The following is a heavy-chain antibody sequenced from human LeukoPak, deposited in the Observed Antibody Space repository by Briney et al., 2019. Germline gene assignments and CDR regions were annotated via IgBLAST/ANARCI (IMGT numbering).Heavy chain of an antibody. J-gene: IGHJ5*02. Sequence: PSETLSLTCAVYGGSFSSYYWSWIRQPPGKGLEWIGYIDYSGYTNYNPSLKSRVTISVDTSKNQFSRKLTSVTAADTAVYFCARGGYYGSGNDFRFDPWGQGTLVTVSS. CDR3: ARGGYYGSGNDFRFDP. D-gene: IGHD3-10*01. V-gene: IGHV4-59*13. CDR2: IDYSGYT. CDR1: GGSFSSYY.